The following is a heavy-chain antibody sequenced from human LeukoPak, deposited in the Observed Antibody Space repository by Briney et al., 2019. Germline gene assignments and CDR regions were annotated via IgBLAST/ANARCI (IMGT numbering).Heavy chain of an antibody. V-gene: IGHV1-18*01. CDR2: ISAYNGNT. CDR1: GYTFTSYG. CDR3: AREIYSGSYYF. J-gene: IGHJ4*02. Sequence: ASVKVSCKASGYTFTSYGISWVRQAPGQGLEWMGWISAYNGNTNYAQKLQGRVTITTDTSTNTAYMELRSLRSDDTAVYYCAREIYSGSYYFWGQGTLVTVSS. D-gene: IGHD1-26*01.